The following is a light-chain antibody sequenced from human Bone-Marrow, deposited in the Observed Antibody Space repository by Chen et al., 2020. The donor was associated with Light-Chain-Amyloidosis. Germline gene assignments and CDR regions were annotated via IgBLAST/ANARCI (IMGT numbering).Light chain of an antibody. J-gene: IGLJ2*01. V-gene: IGLV3-25*03. CDR2: RDT. Sequence: SYELTQPPSVSVSPGQTARITCSGDDLPTKYAYWYQQKPGQAPVQVIHRDTERPSGISERFTGASSGTTGTVTSSGVQAEDEADYHCQSADSSGTYEVIFGGGTKLTVL. CDR1: DLPTKY. CDR3: QSADSSGTYEVI.